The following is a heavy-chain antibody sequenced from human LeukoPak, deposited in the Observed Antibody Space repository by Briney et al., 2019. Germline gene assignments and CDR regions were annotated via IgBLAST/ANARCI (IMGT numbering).Heavy chain of an antibody. D-gene: IGHD1-26*01. CDR2: IYSGGST. Sequence: GGSLRLSCAASGFTVSSNYMSWVRQAPGKGLEWVSVIYSGGSTYYADSVKGRFTISRDNSKNTLYLQMNSLRAEDTAVYYCARYSELFYRDGIDYWGQGTLVTVSS. CDR1: GFTVSSNY. V-gene: IGHV3-53*01. J-gene: IGHJ4*02. CDR3: ARYSELFYRDGIDY.